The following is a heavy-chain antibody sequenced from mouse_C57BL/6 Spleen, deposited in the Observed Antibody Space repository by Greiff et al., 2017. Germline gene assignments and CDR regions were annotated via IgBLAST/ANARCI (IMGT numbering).Heavy chain of an antibody. CDR1: GFTFSSYG. CDR2: LSSGGSYT. CDR3: ARHEGSSGPSDYAMDY. Sequence: EVKLVESGGDLVKPGGSLKLSCAASGFTFSSYGMSWVRQTPDKRLEWVATLSSGGSYTYYPDSVKGRFTISRDNAKNTLYLQMSSLKSEDTAMYYCARHEGSSGPSDYAMDYWGQGTSVTVSS. J-gene: IGHJ4*01. V-gene: IGHV5-6*01. D-gene: IGHD3-2*02.